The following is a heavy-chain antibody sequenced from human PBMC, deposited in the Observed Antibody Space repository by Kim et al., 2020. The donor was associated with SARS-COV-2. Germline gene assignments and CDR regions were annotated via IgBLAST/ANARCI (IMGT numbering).Heavy chain of an antibody. CDR1: GFTFDDFA. D-gene: IGHD3-9*01. V-gene: IGHV3-9*01. CDR2: ISWNSDNR. CDR3: AKDSRGYYDILTGSPDNYYYGLDV. J-gene: IGHJ6*02. Sequence: GGSLRLSCAASGFTFDDFAMHWVRQAPGKGLEWVSGISWNSDNRGYADSVKGRFTISRDDAKNSLYLQMNSLRAEDTALYYCAKDSRGYYDILTGSPDNYYYGLDVWGQGTTVTVYS.